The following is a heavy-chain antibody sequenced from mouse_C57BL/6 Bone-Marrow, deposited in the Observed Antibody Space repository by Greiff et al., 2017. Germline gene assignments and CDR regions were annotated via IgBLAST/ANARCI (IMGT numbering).Heavy chain of an antibody. J-gene: IGHJ4*01. CDR2: ITPNYGTT. CDR3: ARRITTVVATNAMDY. V-gene: IGHV1-39*01. Sequence: EVQLQQSGPELVKPGASVKISCKASGYSFTDYNMNWVKQSNGKSLEWIGVITPNYGTTSYNQKFKGKATLTVDQSSSTAYMQLNSLTSEDSAVXYCARRITTVVATNAMDYWGQGTSVTVSS. D-gene: IGHD1-1*01. CDR1: GYSFTDYN.